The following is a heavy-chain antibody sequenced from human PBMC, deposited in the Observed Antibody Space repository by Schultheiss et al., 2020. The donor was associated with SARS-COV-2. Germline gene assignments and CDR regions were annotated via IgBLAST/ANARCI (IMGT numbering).Heavy chain of an antibody. CDR2: ISYDGSNK. Sequence: GGSLRLSCAASGFTFSSYSMNWVRQAPGKGLEWVAVISYDGSNKYYADSVKGRFTISRDNSKNTLYLQMNSLRAEDTAVYYCAREGYSSSWYRAGWFDPWGQGTLVTVSS. CDR1: GFTFSSYS. V-gene: IGHV3-30*03. J-gene: IGHJ5*02. D-gene: IGHD6-13*01. CDR3: AREGYSSSWYRAGWFDP.